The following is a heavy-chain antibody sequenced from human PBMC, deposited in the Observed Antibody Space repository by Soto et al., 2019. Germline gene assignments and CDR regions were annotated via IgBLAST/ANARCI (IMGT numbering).Heavy chain of an antibody. V-gene: IGHV3-23*01. D-gene: IGHD4-17*01. CDR3: AKGLYDYGDPAVDY. CDR2: ISGSGGST. Sequence: EVPLLESGGGLVQPGGSLRLSCAASGFTFSSYAMSWVRQAPGKGLEWVSAISGSGGSTYYADSVKGRFTISRDNSKDTLYLQMDSLRAEDTAVYYCAKGLYDYGDPAVDYWGQGTLVTVSS. CDR1: GFTFSSYA. J-gene: IGHJ4*02.